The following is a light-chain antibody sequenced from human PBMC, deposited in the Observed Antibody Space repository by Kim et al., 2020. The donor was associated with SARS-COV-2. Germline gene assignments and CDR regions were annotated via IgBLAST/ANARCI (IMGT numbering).Light chain of an antibody. CDR3: CSYAGSWV. Sequence: SPGQSSTIPCTGTSSDVGGYNYVSWYQQHPGKAPKLMIYDVSKRPSGVPDRFSGSKSGNTASLTISGLQAEDEADYYCCSYAGSWVFGGGTKLTVL. J-gene: IGLJ3*02. V-gene: IGLV2-11*01. CDR1: SSDVGGYNY. CDR2: DVS.